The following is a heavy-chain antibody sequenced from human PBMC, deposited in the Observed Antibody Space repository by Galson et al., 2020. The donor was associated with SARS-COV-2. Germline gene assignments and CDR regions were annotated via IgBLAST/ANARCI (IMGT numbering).Heavy chain of an antibody. Sequence: GGSLRLSCAASGFTVSSNYMSWVRQAPGKGLEWVSVIYSGGSTYYADSVKGRFTISRDNSKNTLYLQMNSLRAEDTAVYYCARDNMTSFISRYGMDVWGQGTTVTVSS. CDR1: GFTVSSNY. CDR2: IYSGGST. V-gene: IGHV3-66*01. CDR3: ARDNMTSFISRYGMDV. J-gene: IGHJ6*02. D-gene: IGHD2-2*01.